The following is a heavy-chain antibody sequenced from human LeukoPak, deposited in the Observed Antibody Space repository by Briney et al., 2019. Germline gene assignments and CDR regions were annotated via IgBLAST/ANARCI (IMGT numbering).Heavy chain of an antibody. Sequence: ASVKVSCKASGYTFTSYPISWVRQAPGQGLEWMGWITTYNGNTKYAQKLQGRVTMTTDTSTSTVYMDLRGLRSDDTAVYYCARGYGYGDYVGDFDYWGQGTLVTVSS. CDR2: ITTYNGNT. CDR1: GYTFTSYP. J-gene: IGHJ4*02. CDR3: ARGYGYGDYVGDFDY. D-gene: IGHD4-17*01. V-gene: IGHV1-18*01.